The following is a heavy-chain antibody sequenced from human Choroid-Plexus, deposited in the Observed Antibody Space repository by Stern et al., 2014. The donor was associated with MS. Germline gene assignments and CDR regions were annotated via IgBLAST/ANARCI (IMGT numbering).Heavy chain of an antibody. CDR2: VSYDGSNK. CDR1: GFTFGSCA. J-gene: IGHJ5*02. Sequence: VQLVESGAGVVKPGSPLRLSCEASGFTFGSCAMHWVRQAPGKGLEWVAGVSYDGSNKYYADSVKGRFTISRDNSQNTLYMQMSSLRPEDTAVYYCAKDRQYLTYFFDHWGQGSLVTVSS. CDR3: AKDRQYLTYFFDH. V-gene: IGHV3-30*18. D-gene: IGHD2/OR15-2a*01.